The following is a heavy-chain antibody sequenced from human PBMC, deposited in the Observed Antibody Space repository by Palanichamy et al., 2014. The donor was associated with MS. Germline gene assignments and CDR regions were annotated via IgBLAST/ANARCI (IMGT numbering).Heavy chain of an antibody. CDR1: GFTVGSNC. V-gene: IGHV3-53*01. D-gene: IGHD4-11*01. CDR3: ARDWNSDYAIEN. J-gene: IGHJ4*02. CDR2: LHSDETT. Sequence: EVQLVESGGALIQPGGSLRLSCAASGFTVGSNCMSWVRQAPGKGLEWVAVLHSDETTYYADSVKGRFTISRDNSKNTLYLQMNSLRAEDAAVYYCARDWNSDYAIENWGQGTLVTVSS.